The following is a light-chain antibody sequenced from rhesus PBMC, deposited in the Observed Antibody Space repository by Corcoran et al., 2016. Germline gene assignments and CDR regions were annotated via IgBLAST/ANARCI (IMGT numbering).Light chain of an antibody. CDR3: QQYSSSPLT. J-gene: IGKJ4*01. CDR2: KAS. V-gene: IGKV1-22*01. CDR1: QSISSW. Sequence: DIQMTQSPSSLSASVGDTVTITCRASQSISSWLAWYQQKPGKAPKLLIYKASSLQSGVPSRFSGSGYGTDFTLTISSMQSEDFATDYCQQYSSSPLTFGGGTKVELK.